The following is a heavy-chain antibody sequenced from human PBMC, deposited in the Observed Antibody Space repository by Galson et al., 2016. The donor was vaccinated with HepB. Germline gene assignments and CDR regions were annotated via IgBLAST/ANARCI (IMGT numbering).Heavy chain of an antibody. J-gene: IGHJ4*02. CDR2: INLNSGGT. CDR1: GYTFTGYY. CDR3: ARSTRKTMVRGVMALDY. V-gene: IGHV1-2*02. Sequence: VQVSCKGSGYTFTGYYMYWVRQAPGQGLEWMGWINLNSGGTNYAQKFQGRVTMTGDTSISTAYMELRRLRSDDTAVYYCARSTRKTMVRGVMALDYWGQGTLVTVSS. D-gene: IGHD3-10*01.